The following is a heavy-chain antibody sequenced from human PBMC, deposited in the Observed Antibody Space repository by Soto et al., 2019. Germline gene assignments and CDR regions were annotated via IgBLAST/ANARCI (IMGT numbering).Heavy chain of an antibody. D-gene: IGHD3-3*01. CDR1: GFIFSSHW. CDR2: LNSDSSRT. V-gene: IGHV3-74*01. J-gene: IGHJ4*02. Sequence: EVELAESGGGLVQPGGSLRLSCAASGFIFSSHWMHWVRQAPGKGLVWVSRLNSDSSRTEYADSVAGRFTIFRDNAKNTLSLQMNSLRVEDSAVYYCARGIFGDPPAFDYWGQGNLVTVSS. CDR3: ARGIFGDPPAFDY.